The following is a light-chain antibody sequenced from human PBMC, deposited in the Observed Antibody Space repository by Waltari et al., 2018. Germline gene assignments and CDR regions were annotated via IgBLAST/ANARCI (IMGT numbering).Light chain of an antibody. Sequence: QSALTQPASVSGSPGQSITISCTGTSSDVGSYNLVSWYQHHPGRAPKVMIYEVNKRPSGVSHRFYASKSGNTASLTISGLQAGDEADYYCSSYTTSSAPGVFGTGTRVTVL. CDR2: EVN. CDR3: SSYTTSSAPGV. V-gene: IGLV2-14*02. CDR1: SSDVGSYNL. J-gene: IGLJ1*01.